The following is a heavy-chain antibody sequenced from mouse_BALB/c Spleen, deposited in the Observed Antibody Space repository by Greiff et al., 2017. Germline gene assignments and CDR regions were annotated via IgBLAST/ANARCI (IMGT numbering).Heavy chain of an antibody. Sequence: VQLQQSGAELMKPGASVKISCKATGYTFSSYWIEWVKQRPGHGLEWIGEILPGSGSTNYNEKLKGKATFTADTSSNTAYMQLSSLTSEDSAVYYCARKGYRYDVGFAYWGQGTLVTVSA. D-gene: IGHD2-14*01. V-gene: IGHV1-9*01. CDR3: ARKGYRYDVGFAY. CDR2: ILPGSGST. J-gene: IGHJ3*01. CDR1: GYTFSSYW.